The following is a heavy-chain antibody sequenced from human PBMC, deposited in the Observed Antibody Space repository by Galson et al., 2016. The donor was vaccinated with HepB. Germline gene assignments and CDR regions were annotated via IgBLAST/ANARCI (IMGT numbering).Heavy chain of an antibody. CDR3: GARNPSSASDY. CDR2: IARSGNI. V-gene: IGHV4-38-2*02. J-gene: IGHJ4*02. Sequence: SETLSLTCTVSGYSISSDYFWGWIRQPPVKGLEWIGTIARSGNIHYNPSLKSRVTMSVDTSKNQFSLKLSSVTASDTALYYCGARNPSSASDYWGQGSLVTVSS. D-gene: IGHD1-14*01. CDR1: GYSISSDYF.